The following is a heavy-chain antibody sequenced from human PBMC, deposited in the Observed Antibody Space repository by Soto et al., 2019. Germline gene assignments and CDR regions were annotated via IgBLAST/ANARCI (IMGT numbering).Heavy chain of an antibody. CDR2: IKQDGSEK. Sequence: EVQLVESGGGLVQPGGSLRLSCAASGFTFSTYWMSWVRQAPGKGLEWVANIKQDGSEKYYVDFVKGRFTISRDNAKNSLYLQMNSLRVEDTAVYYCARGQGVVYWGQGAPVTVSS. J-gene: IGHJ4*02. V-gene: IGHV3-7*05. CDR1: GFTFSTYW. CDR3: ARGQGVVY. D-gene: IGHD2-8*01.